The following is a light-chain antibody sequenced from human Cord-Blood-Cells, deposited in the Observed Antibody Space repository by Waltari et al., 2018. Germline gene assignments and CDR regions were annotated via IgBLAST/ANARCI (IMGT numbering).Light chain of an antibody. Sequence: ILTTQASATLSVSPAERATLSCRASQSFSSHLGWYQQKPGQAHRRRIYGASTRGHGIPARCRGSGSGTEFTRSISSLQVEDFAVYYGQQYNNWPPLALGGGTKVEIE. CDR2: GAS. CDR3: QQYNNWPPLA. J-gene: IGKJ4*01. V-gene: IGKV3-15*01. CDR1: QSFSSH.